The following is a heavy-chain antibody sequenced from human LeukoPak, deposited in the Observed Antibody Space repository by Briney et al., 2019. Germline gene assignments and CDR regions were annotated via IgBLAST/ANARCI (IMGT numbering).Heavy chain of an antibody. CDR1: GFTFSSYG. D-gene: IGHD2-15*01. V-gene: IGHV3-33*01. CDR3: ARDDTQWCVAY. Sequence: GGSLRLSCAASGFTFSSYGMHWVRQAPGKGLEWVAVIWYDGREKYYADSVKGGFTISIDPSKNPLYLQMNSLRAADTAVYYCARDDTQWCVAYWGQGTLVTIFS. J-gene: IGHJ4*02. CDR2: IWYDGREK.